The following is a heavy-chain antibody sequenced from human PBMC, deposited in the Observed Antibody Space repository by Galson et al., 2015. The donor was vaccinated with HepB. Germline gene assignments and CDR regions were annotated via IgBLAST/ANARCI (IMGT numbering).Heavy chain of an antibody. CDR1: GGSISSSSYY. CDR2: IYSSGST. CDR3: AITYYYDSSGYLLRYFQH. D-gene: IGHD3-22*01. Sequence: ETLSLTCVVSGGSISSSSYYWGWIRQPPGKGLEWIGNIYSSGSTYYNPSLKSRVTIAVDTSKNQFSLKLSSVTAADTALYYCAITYYYDSSGYLLRYFQHWGQGTLVTVSS. V-gene: IGHV4-39*01. J-gene: IGHJ1*01.